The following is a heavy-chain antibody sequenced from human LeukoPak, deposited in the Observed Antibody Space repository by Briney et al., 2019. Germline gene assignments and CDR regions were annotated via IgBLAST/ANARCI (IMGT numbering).Heavy chain of an antibody. V-gene: IGHV4-59*01. Sequence: SETLSLTCTVSGVSLSRYYLSWIRQPPGKGLEWIGYIYYSGSTNYNPSLKSRVTISVDTSTNQFSLKLSSVTAADTAVYYCARENVVVVAATGVDYYYYYMDVWGKGTTVTVSS. CDR3: ARENVVVVAATGVDYYYYYMDV. CDR2: IYYSGST. D-gene: IGHD2-15*01. CDR1: GVSLSRYY. J-gene: IGHJ6*03.